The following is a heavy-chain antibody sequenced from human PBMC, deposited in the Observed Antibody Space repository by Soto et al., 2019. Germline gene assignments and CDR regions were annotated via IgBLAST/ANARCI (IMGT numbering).Heavy chain of an antibody. V-gene: IGHV3-64*01. D-gene: IGHD3-9*01. CDR1: GFTFSSYA. J-gene: IGHJ4*02. Sequence: RLSCAASGFTFSSYAMHWVRHAPGKGLEYVSAISSNGGSTYYANSVKGRFTISRDNSKNMLYLQMGSLRAEDMAVYYCARAWDILTGYLDYWGQGTLVTVSS. CDR3: ARAWDILTGYLDY. CDR2: ISSNGGST.